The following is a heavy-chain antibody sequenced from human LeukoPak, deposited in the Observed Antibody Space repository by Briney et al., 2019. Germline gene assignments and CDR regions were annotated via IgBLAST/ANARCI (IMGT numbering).Heavy chain of an antibody. D-gene: IGHD2-2*01. CDR1: GGSISSYY. CDR3: AREGVVPAAKGVFDP. V-gene: IGHV4-59*12. CDR2: IYYSGST. J-gene: IGHJ5*02. Sequence: SETLSLTCTVSGGSISSYYWSWIRQPPGKGLEWIGYIYYSGSTNYNPSLKSRVTISVDRSKNQFSLKLSSVTAADTAVYYCAREGVVPAAKGVFDPWGQGTLVTVSS.